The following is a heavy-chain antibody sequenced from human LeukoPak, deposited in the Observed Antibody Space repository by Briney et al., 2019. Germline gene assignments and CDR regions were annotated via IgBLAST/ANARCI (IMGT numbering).Heavy chain of an antibody. CDR2: MNPNSGNT. Sequence: ASVKVSCKASGYTFTSYDINWVRQATGQGLEWMGWMNPNSGNTGYAQKFQGRVTMTRNTSISTAYMELSSLRSEDTAVYYCARGDNIQGLLWFGENGFDPWGQGTLVTVSS. CDR3: ARGDNIQGLLWFGENGFDP. V-gene: IGHV1-8*01. CDR1: GYTFTSYD. J-gene: IGHJ5*02. D-gene: IGHD3-10*01.